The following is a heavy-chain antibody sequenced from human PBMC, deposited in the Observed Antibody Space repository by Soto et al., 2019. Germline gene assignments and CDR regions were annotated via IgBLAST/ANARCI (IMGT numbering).Heavy chain of an antibody. CDR1: GGSLSSYY. Sequence: PSETLSLTCTVSGGSLSSYYWSWIRQPPGKGLEWIGYMYYSGSTKYNPSLMSRVTISLDTSKNQFSLKLSSVTAADTAVYYCARIVAAGTVDYWGQGTLVTVSS. CDR2: MYYSGST. D-gene: IGHD1-1*01. V-gene: IGHV4-59*08. CDR3: ARIVAAGTVDY. J-gene: IGHJ4*02.